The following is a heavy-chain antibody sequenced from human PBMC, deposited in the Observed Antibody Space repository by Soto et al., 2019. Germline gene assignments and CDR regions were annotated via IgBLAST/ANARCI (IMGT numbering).Heavy chain of an antibody. J-gene: IGHJ2*01. V-gene: IGHV4-59*01. Sequence: PSETLSLTCTVSGGSISIYYLSWIRQSPGKGLEWIGDMYYSGDTNYNPSLKSRVTMSIDTSKNQFSLRLSSVTAADRAVYYCARDRTAKFAPYWHFDLWGRGTLVT. CDR2: MYYSGDT. D-gene: IGHD2-21*02. CDR1: GGSISIYY. CDR3: ARDRTAKFAPYWHFDL.